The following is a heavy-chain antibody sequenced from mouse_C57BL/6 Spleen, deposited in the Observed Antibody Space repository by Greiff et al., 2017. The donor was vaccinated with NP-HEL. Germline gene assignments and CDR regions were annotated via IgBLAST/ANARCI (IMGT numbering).Heavy chain of an antibody. CDR1: GYTFTSYW. D-gene: IGHD1-2*01. V-gene: IGHV1-52*01. J-gene: IGHJ2*01. CDR2: IDPSDSET. CDR3: ARSLLRPYYFDY. Sequence: VQLQQPGAELVRPGSSVKLSCKASGYTFTSYWMHWVKQRPIQGLEWIGNIDPSDSETHYNQKFKDKATLTVDKSSSTAYMQLSSLTSEDSAVYYCARSLLRPYYFDYWGQGTTLTVSS.